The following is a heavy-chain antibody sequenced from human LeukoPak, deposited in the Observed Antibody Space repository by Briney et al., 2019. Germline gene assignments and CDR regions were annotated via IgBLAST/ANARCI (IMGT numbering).Heavy chain of an antibody. Sequence: GESLKISGKGSGYSFSSKWIAWVRQMPGKGLEWLAMIQPDNSDPSYSPPFKGQFTFSAAKSFSTAYVQWSSLKASDTAIYNCAGEVGGGSQNFDYWGQGTLVTVSS. CDR3: AGEVGGGSQNFDY. CDR1: GYSFSSKW. D-gene: IGHD3-16*01. V-gene: IGHV5-51*01. J-gene: IGHJ4*02. CDR2: IQPDNSDP.